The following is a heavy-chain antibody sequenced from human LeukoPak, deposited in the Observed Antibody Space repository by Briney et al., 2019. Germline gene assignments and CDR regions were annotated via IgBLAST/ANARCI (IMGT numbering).Heavy chain of an antibody. CDR1: GYTFTDYY. CDR3: ARDLTGRSDY. J-gene: IGHJ4*02. D-gene: IGHD3-9*01. CDR2: INPNSGGT. V-gene: IGHV1-2*02. Sequence: ASVTVSCKASGYTFTDYYMHWVRQAPGQGLEWMGWINPNSGGTNYAQRFQGRVTMTRDTSISTAYMELSRLRSDDTAVYYCARDLTGRSDYWGQGTLVTVSS.